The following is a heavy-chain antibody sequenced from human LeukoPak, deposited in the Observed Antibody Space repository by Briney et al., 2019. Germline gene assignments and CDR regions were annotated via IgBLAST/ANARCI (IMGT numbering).Heavy chain of an antibody. J-gene: IGHJ4*02. V-gene: IGHV3-48*03. Sequence: PGGSLRLSCAASGFTFSSYEMNWVRQAPGKGREWVSYISSSGSTIYYADSVKGRFTISRDNAKNSLYLQMNSLRAEDTAVYYCASLRDGYERGIDYWGQGTLVTVSS. CDR2: ISSSGSTI. D-gene: IGHD5-12*01. CDR3: ASLRDGYERGIDY. CDR1: GFTFSSYE.